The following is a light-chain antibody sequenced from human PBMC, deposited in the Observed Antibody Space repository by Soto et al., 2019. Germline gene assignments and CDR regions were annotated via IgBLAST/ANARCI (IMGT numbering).Light chain of an antibody. CDR2: GAS. CDR1: QSVSSSY. CDR3: QQYHTWPIT. Sequence: EIVLTQSPGTLSLSPGERATLSCRASQSVSSSYLAWYKQKPGQAPRLIIYGASTGATGIPARFSGSGSGTEFTLTISSLKSEDCEIYYCQQYHTWPITFGGGTKVDIK. J-gene: IGKJ4*01. V-gene: IGKV3-15*01.